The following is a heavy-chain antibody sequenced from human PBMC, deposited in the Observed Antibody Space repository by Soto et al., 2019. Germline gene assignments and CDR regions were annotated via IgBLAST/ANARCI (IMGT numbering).Heavy chain of an antibody. V-gene: IGHV1-18*01. CDR3: ARPAYSVFWSGYNIQETHFDY. J-gene: IGHJ4*02. CDR1: GYTFTSYG. CDR2: ISAYNGNT. D-gene: IGHD3-3*01. Sequence: GASVKVSCKASGYTFTSYGISWVRQAPGQGLEWMGWISAYNGNTNYAQKLQGRVTMTTDTSTSTAYMELRSLRSDDTAVYYCARPAYSVFWSGYNIQETHFDYQDQGTLVTGSS.